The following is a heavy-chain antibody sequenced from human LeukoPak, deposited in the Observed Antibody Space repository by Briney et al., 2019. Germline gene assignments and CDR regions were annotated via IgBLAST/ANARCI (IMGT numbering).Heavy chain of an antibody. J-gene: IGHJ4*02. CDR1: EFTFRTYA. CDR3: ARVHTERASLPPFDH. CDR2: IAYDGSSK. D-gene: IGHD1-26*01. V-gene: IGHV3-30*04. Sequence: PGGSLRLSCEASEFTFRTYALYWVRQAPGQGLEWVALIAYDGSSKYYADSVRGRFSISRDNSKNTLYLEMNSLRRDDTAVYFCARVHTERASLPPFDHWGQGSLVTVSS.